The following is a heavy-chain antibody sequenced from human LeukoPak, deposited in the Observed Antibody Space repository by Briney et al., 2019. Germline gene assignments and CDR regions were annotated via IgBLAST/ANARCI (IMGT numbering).Heavy chain of an antibody. J-gene: IGHJ5*02. CDR3: ARGRRGRGGWYGNWFDP. CDR1: GGSSSGYY. D-gene: IGHD6-19*01. Sequence: PSETLSLTCAVYGGSSSGYYWSWIRQPPGKGLEWIGEINHSGSTNYNPSLKSRVTISVDTSKNQFSPKLSSVTAADTAVYYCARGRRGRGGWYGNWFDPWGQGTLVTVSS. CDR2: INHSGST. V-gene: IGHV4-34*01.